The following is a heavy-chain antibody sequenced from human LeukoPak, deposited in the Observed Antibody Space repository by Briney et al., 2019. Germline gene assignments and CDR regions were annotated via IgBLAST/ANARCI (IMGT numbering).Heavy chain of an antibody. CDR2: IYHSGST. J-gene: IGHJ4*02. V-gene: IGHV4-38-2*02. CDR1: GYSISSGYY. D-gene: IGHD6-19*01. CDR3: ARLAYSSGWPPVDY. Sequence: SETLSLTCTVSGYSISSGYYWGWIRQPPGKGLEWIGSIYHSGSTYYNPSLKSRVTISVDTSKNQFSLKLSSVTAADTAVYYCARLAYSSGWPPVDYWGQGTLVTVSS.